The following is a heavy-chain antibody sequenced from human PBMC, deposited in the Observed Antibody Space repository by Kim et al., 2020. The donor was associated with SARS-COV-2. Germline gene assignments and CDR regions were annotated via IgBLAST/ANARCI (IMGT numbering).Heavy chain of an antibody. Sequence: GGSLRLSCAASGFTFSSYGMHWVRQAPGKGLEWVAVIWYDGSNKYYADSVKGRFTISRDNSKNTLYLQMNSLRAEDTAVYYCARGAAICGDCHFDYWGQGTLVTVSS. D-gene: IGHD2-21*02. CDR3: ARGAAICGDCHFDY. V-gene: IGHV3-33*01. CDR1: GFTFSSYG. J-gene: IGHJ4*02. CDR2: IWYDGSNK.